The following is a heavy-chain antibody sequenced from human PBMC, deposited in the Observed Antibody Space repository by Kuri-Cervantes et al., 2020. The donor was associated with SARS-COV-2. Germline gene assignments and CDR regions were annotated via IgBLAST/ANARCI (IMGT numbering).Heavy chain of an antibody. V-gene: IGHV4-61*08. D-gene: IGHD3-9*01. Sequence: GSLRLSCTVSGGSISSGDYYWSWIRQPPGKGLEWIGEINHGGSTNYNPSLKSRVTKSVDTSKNQFSLKLSSVTAADTAVYYCARGPILRYFDWLGLGETFDYWGQGTLVTVSS. J-gene: IGHJ4*02. CDR3: ARGPILRYFDWLGLGETFDY. CDR1: GGSISSGDYY. CDR2: INHGGST.